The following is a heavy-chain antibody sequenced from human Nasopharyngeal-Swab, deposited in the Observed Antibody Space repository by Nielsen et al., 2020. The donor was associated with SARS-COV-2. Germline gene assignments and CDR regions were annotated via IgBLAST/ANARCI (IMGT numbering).Heavy chain of an antibody. V-gene: IGHV4-39*07. Sequence: LSCTVSGGSISSGGNYWTWIRQPPGKGLEWIGEINHSGSTNYNPSLKSRVTISGDTSKNQFSLKLNSLTAADTAVYYCARGVVTRTNGVWVDCWGQGTLVTVSS. CDR3: ARGVVTRTNGVWVDC. J-gene: IGHJ4*02. CDR1: GGSISSGGNY. D-gene: IGHD2-8*01. CDR2: INHSGST.